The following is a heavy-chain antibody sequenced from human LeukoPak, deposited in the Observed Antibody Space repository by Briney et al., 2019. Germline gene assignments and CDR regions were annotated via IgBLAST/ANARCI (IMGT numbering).Heavy chain of an antibody. CDR3: ARDSAETVAFDI. D-gene: IGHD4-11*01. Sequence: PGGSLRLSCEASGFTVGSNYMSWVRQAPGKGLEWVSVIYSGGSTYYADSVKGRFTISRDNSKNTLYLQMNSLRAEDTAVYYCARDSAETVAFDIWGQGTMVTVSS. CDR2: IYSGGST. CDR1: GFTVGSNY. J-gene: IGHJ3*02. V-gene: IGHV3-53*01.